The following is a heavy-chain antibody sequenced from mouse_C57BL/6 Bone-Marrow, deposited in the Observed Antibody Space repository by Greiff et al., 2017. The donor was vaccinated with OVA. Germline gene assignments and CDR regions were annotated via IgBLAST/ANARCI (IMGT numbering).Heavy chain of an antibody. V-gene: IGHV1-55*01. D-gene: IGHD2-4*01. CDR1: GYTFTSYW. Sequence: QVQLKQPGAELVKPGASVKMSCKASGYTFTSYWITWVKQRPGQGLEWIGDIYPGSGSTNYNEKFKSKATLTIDTSSSTAYMQLSSLTSEDSAVYYCARVYYDYFYWGQGTTLTVSS. CDR3: ARVYYDYFY. CDR2: IYPGSGST. J-gene: IGHJ2*01.